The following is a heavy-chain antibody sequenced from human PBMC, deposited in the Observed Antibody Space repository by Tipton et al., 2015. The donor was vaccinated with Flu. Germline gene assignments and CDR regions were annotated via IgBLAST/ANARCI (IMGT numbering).Heavy chain of an antibody. V-gene: IGHV4-39*01. CDR1: GGSISSSSYY. J-gene: IGHJ4*02. CDR3: ARTAPGPIDY. CDR2: IYYSGST. Sequence: TLSLTCTVSGGSISSSSYYWGWIRQPPGKGLEWIGSIYYSGSTYYNPSLKSRVTISVDTSKNQFSLKLSSVTAADTAVYYCARTAPGPIDYWGQGTLVTVSS.